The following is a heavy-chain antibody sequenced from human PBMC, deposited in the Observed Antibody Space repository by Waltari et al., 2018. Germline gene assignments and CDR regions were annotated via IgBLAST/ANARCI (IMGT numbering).Heavy chain of an antibody. CDR2: IIPIFGTA. D-gene: IGHD5-12*01. CDR3: ARGGSGLQLGWFDP. Sequence: QVQLVQSGAEVKKPGSSLQVSCKASGGTFSSYAISLVRPPPGQGLEWMGGIIPIFGTANYAQKFQGRVTITADESTSTAYMELSSLRSEDTAVYYCARGGSGLQLGWFDPWGQGTLVTVSS. J-gene: IGHJ5*02. CDR1: GGTFSSYA. V-gene: IGHV1-69*01.